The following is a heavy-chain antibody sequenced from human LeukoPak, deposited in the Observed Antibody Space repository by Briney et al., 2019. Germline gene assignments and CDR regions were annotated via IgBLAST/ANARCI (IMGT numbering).Heavy chain of an antibody. CDR1: GYTFTSYY. J-gene: IGHJ5*02. Sequence: ASVKVSCKASGYTFTSYYMHWVRQAPGQGLEWMGIINPSGGSTSYAQKFQGRVTMTRDMSTSTVYMELSSLRSEDTAVYYCARPSTPNWEWYNWFDPWGQGTLVTDSS. CDR2: INPSGGST. V-gene: IGHV1-46*01. D-gene: IGHD7-27*01. CDR3: ARPSTPNWEWYNWFDP.